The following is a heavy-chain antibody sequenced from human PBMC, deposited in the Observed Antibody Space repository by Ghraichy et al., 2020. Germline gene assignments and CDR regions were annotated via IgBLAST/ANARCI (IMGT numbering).Heavy chain of an antibody. CDR2: IYNTENT. D-gene: IGHD6-13*01. V-gene: IGHV4-39*01. J-gene: IGHJ5*02. Sequence: SETLSLTCTVSGGSISSSTYFWAWLRQPPGKGLEWIGSIYNTENTYYNPSLKSRVTISADTSKNQFSLKLSSVTAADTAVYYCARPYSSSRNWFDPWGPGTLVTVAS. CDR1: GGSISSSTYF. CDR3: ARPYSSSRNWFDP.